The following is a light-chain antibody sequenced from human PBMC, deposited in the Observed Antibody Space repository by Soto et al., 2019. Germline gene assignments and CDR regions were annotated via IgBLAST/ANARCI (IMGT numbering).Light chain of an antibody. V-gene: IGLV2-11*01. CDR1: SSDVGLYNY. CDR3: CSYGGSYTPYV. Sequence: QSVLTQPRSVSGSPGQSVTISCTGTSSDVGLYNYVSWYQQHPGKAPKLIIYDGSKRPSGVPDRFSGSKSGNTASLTISGLQAEDEGEYFCCSYGGSYTPYVFGTGTKLTVL. CDR2: DGS. J-gene: IGLJ1*01.